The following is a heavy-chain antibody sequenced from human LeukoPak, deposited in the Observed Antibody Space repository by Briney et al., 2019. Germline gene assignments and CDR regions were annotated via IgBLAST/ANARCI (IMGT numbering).Heavy chain of an antibody. J-gene: IGHJ6*03. CDR2: INHSGST. V-gene: IGHV4-34*01. D-gene: IGHD4-23*01. Sequence: PSETLSLTCAVYGGSFSGYYWSWIRQPPGKGLEWIGEINHSGSTYYNPSLKSRVTISVDTSKNQFSLKLSSVTAADTAVYYCARTKYYGGNRSYKIYYYYMDVWGKGTTVTVSS. CDR3: ARTKYYGGNRSYKIYYYYMDV. CDR1: GGSFSGYY.